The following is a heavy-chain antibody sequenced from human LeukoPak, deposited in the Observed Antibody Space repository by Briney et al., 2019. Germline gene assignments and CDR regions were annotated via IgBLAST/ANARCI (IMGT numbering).Heavy chain of an antibody. D-gene: IGHD2-15*01. V-gene: IGHV6-1*01. J-gene: IGHJ4*02. Sequence: KTSQTLSLTCGLYGDNVSSNNGARHGLRQPPSRGLECLAKTYYRSKLYNDYAGSMKGRITISPDTSMNQISLQVNSVTPDDSSSYYCGKGVGTRGWYTFGFWGQGTLVTVS. CDR3: GKGVGTRGWYTFGF. CDR2: TYYRSKLYN. CDR1: GDNVSSNNGA.